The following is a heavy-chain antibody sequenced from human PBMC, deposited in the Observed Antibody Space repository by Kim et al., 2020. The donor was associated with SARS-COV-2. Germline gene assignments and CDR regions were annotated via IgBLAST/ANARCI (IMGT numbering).Heavy chain of an antibody. CDR1: GFTSSNYG. V-gene: IGHV3-33*01. D-gene: IGHD3-22*01. Sequence: GGFLRLSCAASGFTSSNYGMHWVRQAPGKGLEWVAVTWYDGSNKNYADSVKGRFTISRDNSKNTLYLQMNSLRAEVTAVYYCARDKGQNTMIVVGGAFDIWGQGTMVTVSS. CDR3: ARDKGQNTMIVVGGAFDI. J-gene: IGHJ3*02. CDR2: TWYDGSNK.